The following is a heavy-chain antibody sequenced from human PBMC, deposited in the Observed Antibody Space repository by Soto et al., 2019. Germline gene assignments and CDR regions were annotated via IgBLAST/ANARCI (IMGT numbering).Heavy chain of an antibody. V-gene: IGHV4-59*08. D-gene: IGHD6-25*01. Sequence: QVQLQESGPGLVKPSETLSLTCTVSGGSMSSHYWSWIRQPPGKGPEWIGFIYYSGSTNYNPSLKSRVTISVDTSKNQFSLRWSSVPAEDTAVYYGAKTRWNSSGLLAFVVWGKGHWSPSLQ. CDR1: GGSMSSHY. CDR3: AKTRWNSSGLLAFVV. CDR2: IYYSGST. J-gene: IGHJ3*01.